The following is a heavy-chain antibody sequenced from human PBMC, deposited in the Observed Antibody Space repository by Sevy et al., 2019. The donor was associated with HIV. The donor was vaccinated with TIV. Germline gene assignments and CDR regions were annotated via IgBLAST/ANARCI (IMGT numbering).Heavy chain of an antibody. V-gene: IGHV1-24*01. CDR1: GYTLTELS. D-gene: IGHD1-26*01. J-gene: IGHJ6*03. Sequence: ASVKVSCKVSGYTLTELSMHWVRQAPGEGLEWMGCFDPEDGETIYAQKFQGRVTMTEDTSTDTAYMELSSLGSDDPAGYYCATTHPIKIVGATRGYYYFMDVWGKGSTVTVSS. CDR3: ATTHPIKIVGATRGYYYFMDV. CDR2: FDPEDGET.